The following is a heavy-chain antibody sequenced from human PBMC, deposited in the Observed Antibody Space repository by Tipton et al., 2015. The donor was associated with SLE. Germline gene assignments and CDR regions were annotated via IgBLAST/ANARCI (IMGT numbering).Heavy chain of an antibody. D-gene: IGHD6-13*01. V-gene: IGHV4-34*01. CDR2: INHSGST. J-gene: IGHJ3*02. CDR1: GGSFSGYY. CDR3: ARGPQIAAAGSDAFDI. Sequence: LRLSCAVYGGSFSGYYWSWIRQPPGKGLEWIGEINHSGSTNYNPSLKSRVTISVDTSKNQFSLKLSSVTAADTAVYYCARGPQIAAAGSDAFDIWGQGTMVTVSS.